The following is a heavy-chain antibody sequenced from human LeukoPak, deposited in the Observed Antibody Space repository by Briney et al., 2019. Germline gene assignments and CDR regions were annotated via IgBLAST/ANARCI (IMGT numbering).Heavy chain of an antibody. Sequence: GGSLRLSCAASGFTFSSYWMSWVRQAPGKGLEWVSAISGSGGSTYYADSVKGRFTISRDNSKNTLYLQMNSLRAEDTAVYYCAKPYDSSGYYPDYWGQGTLVTVSS. CDR2: ISGSGGST. CDR3: AKPYDSSGYYPDY. CDR1: GFTFSSYW. D-gene: IGHD3-22*01. V-gene: IGHV3-23*01. J-gene: IGHJ4*02.